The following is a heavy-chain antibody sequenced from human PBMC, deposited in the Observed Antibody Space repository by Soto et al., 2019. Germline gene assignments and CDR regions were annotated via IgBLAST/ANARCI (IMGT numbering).Heavy chain of an antibody. CDR1: GLTSSNAW. D-gene: IGHD6-6*01. J-gene: IGHJ4*02. Sequence: VQLVESGGGLVKPGGSLRLSCAASGLTSSNAWMTWVRQAPGKGLEWVGRIKSKSDGGTIDSAAPVKGRFTVSRDDSETTLYLQMNRLKTEDTAVYDCTTDSRYRRSSLYFDYWGQGTQVTVSS. CDR2: IKSKSDGGTI. V-gene: IGHV3-15*01. CDR3: TTDSRYRRSSLYFDY.